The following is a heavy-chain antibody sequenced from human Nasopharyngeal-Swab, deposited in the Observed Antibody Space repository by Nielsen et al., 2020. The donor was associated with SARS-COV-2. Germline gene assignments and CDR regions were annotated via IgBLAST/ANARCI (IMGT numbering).Heavy chain of an antibody. CDR3: ASESVHYSRMFDP. J-gene: IGHJ5*02. CDR1: GGSISSGSYY. Sequence: SETLSLTCTVSGGSISSGSYYWSWIRQPAGKGLEWIGRIYTSGSTNYNPSLKSRVTISVDTSKNQFSLKLSSVTAADTAVYYCASESVHYSRMFDPWGQGTLVTVSS. V-gene: IGHV4-61*02. CDR2: IYTSGST. D-gene: IGHD4-11*01.